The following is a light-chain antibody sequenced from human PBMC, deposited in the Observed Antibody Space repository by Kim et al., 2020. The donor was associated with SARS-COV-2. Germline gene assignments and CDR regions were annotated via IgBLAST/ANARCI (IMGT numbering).Light chain of an antibody. V-gene: IGLV2-18*02. CDR3: SSYVNTNTVI. J-gene: IGLJ2*01. Sequence: GQSVTISCTGTIGDVGGYNRVSWYRQSPGTAPKVIIYEVYKRPPGVPDRFSGSKSGNTASLTIAGLQADDEADYYCSSYVNTNTVIFGGGTKVTVL. CDR2: EVY. CDR1: IGDVGGYNR.